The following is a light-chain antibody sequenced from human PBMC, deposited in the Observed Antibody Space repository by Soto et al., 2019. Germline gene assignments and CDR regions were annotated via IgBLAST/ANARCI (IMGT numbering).Light chain of an antibody. CDR3: QQYAYSPPHT. J-gene: IGKJ2*01. CDR2: GAS. Sequence: EIVLTQSPGTLSLSPGERATLSCRASQSLGTDYLAWYQQKPGQAPRLLIYGASRRATGIPDRFSGSGSGADFTLSISTLEPADFAAYYCQQYAYSPPHTFGQGTKLEMK. V-gene: IGKV3-20*01. CDR1: QSLGTDY.